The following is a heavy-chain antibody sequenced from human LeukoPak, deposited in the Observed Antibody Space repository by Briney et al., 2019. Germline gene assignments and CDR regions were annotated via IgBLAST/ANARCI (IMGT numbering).Heavy chain of an antibody. D-gene: IGHD6-13*01. CDR2: IYPGDSDT. J-gene: IGHJ5*02. V-gene: IGHV5-51*01. Sequence: GESLKISCKGSGYSFTSYWIGWVRQMPGKGLEWMGIIYPGDSDTRYSPSFQGQVTISADKSISTAYLQWSSLKASDTAMYYCARGDTGYSSSWKHWFDPWGQGTLVTVSS. CDR1: GYSFTSYW. CDR3: ARGDTGYSSSWKHWFDP.